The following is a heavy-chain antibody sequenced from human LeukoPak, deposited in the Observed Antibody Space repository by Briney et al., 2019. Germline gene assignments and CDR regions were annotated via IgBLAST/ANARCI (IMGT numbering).Heavy chain of an antibody. Sequence: PSETLSLTCTVSGGSISSSSYYWGWIRQPPGKGLEWIGSIYYSGSTYYNPTLKSRVTISVDTSKNQFSLKLSSVTAADTAVYYCARGQYYYDSSGYYYGPVGEFDYWGQGTLVTVTS. V-gene: IGHV4-39*01. CDR1: GGSISSSSYY. J-gene: IGHJ4*02. CDR2: IYYSGST. CDR3: ARGQYYYDSSGYYYGPVGEFDY. D-gene: IGHD3-22*01.